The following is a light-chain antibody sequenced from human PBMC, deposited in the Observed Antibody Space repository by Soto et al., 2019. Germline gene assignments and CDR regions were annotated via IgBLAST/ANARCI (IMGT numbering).Light chain of an antibody. CDR2: DAS. CDR3: QQRSNWPPRVT. Sequence: EIVLTQSPATLSLSPGERATLSCRASQSVSSYFAWYHQQPGQAPRLLIYDASNRATGIPARFSGSGSGTDFTLPISSIEHEDFAVYYCQQRSNWPPRVTFGPGTKVDIK. V-gene: IGKV3-11*01. CDR1: QSVSSY. J-gene: IGKJ3*01.